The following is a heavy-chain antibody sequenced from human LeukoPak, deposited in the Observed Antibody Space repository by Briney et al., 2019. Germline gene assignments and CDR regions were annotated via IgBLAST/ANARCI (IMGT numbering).Heavy chain of an antibody. D-gene: IGHD3-10*01. J-gene: IGHJ4*02. CDR2: IYYSGST. V-gene: IGHV4-28*01. Sequence: PSETLSLTCAVSGYSISSSNWWGWIRQPPGEGLEWIGYIYYSGSTYYNPSLKSRVTMSVDTSKNQFSLKLSSVTAVDTAVYYCARFYYGSGSPGVFDYWGQGTLVTVSS. CDR3: ARFYYGSGSPGVFDY. CDR1: GYSISSSNW.